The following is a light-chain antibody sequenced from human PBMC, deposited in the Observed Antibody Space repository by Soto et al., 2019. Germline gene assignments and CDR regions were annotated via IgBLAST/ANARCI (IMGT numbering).Light chain of an antibody. CDR3: QQYGSSLQT. J-gene: IGKJ1*01. CDR2: GAS. V-gene: IGKV3-20*01. CDR1: QSVSSSY. Sequence: EIVLTQSPGTLSLSPGERATLSCRASQSVSSSYLAWYQQKPGQAPRLLIYGASSRASGIPDRFSGSGSGTEFNLTISRLEPEDFAVYYCQQYGSSLQTFGQGTKVDIK.